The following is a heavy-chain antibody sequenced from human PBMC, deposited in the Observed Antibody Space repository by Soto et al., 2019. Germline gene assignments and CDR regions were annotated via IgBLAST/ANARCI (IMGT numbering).Heavy chain of an antibody. CDR3: AKDLTMVRGVIYYGMDV. CDR2: ISYDGTDE. V-gene: IGHV3-30*18. D-gene: IGHD3-10*01. Sequence: TGGSLRLSCAASGFSFSSYGMHWVRQAPGKGLEWVAMISYDGTDEYYADSVKGRFTISRDNSKNTLYLQMNSLRAEDTAVYYCAKDLTMVRGVIYYGMDVWGRGTTVTVSS. J-gene: IGHJ6*02. CDR1: GFSFSSYG.